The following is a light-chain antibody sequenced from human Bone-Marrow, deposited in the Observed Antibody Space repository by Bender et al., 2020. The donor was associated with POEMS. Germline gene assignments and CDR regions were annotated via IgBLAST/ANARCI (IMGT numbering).Light chain of an antibody. J-gene: IGLJ2*01. CDR1: SSDVGGYNS. CDR2: DVS. V-gene: IGLV2-14*03. CDR3: SSYTSSSTLV. Sequence: QSALTQPASVSGSPGQSITIPCTGTSSDVGGYNSVSWYQHHPGKAPKLMICDVSNRPSGVSTRFSESKSGNTASLSMSGIQDKDEADYYCSSYTSSSTLVLGGGTKLTVL.